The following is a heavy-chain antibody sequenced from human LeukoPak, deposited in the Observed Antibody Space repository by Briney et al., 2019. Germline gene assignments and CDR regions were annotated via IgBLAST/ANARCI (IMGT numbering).Heavy chain of an antibody. D-gene: IGHD2-15*01. CDR1: GFTFSSFW. Sequence: GGSLRLSCAASGFTFSSFWMHWVRQAPGKGLVWVSRINSDGSSTSYAGSVKGRFTISRDNAKNTLYLQMNSLRAEDTAVYYCARGGVSRPTLYDYWGQGTLVTISS. V-gene: IGHV3-74*01. J-gene: IGHJ4*02. CDR3: ARGGVSRPTLYDY. CDR2: INSDGSST.